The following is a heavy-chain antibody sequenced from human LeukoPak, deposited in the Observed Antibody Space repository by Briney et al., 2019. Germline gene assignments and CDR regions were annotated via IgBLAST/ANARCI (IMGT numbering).Heavy chain of an antibody. CDR3: ASTSSTTVTPFDY. CDR1: GGSISSGGYY. J-gene: IGHJ4*02. D-gene: IGHD4-17*01. CDR2: IYYSGST. Sequence: KASETLSLTCTVSGGSISSGGYYWSWIRQHPWKGLEWIGYIYYSGSTYYNPSLKSRVTISVDTSKNQFSLKLSSVTAADTAVYYCASTSSTTVTPFDYWGQGTLVTVSS. V-gene: IGHV4-31*03.